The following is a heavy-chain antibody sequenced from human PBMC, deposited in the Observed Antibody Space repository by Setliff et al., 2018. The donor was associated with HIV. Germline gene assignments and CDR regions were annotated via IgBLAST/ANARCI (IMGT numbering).Heavy chain of an antibody. CDR2: INAGNGNT. D-gene: IGHD6-19*01. CDR1: GYSFTRNF. CDR3: ARDIGSVWHTYFDY. V-gene: IGHV1-3*01. J-gene: IGHJ4*02. Sequence: GASVKVSCKASGYSFTRNFVHWVRQAPGQRLEWMGWINAGNGNTKYSQKFQGRVTISRDTSASTVYMELNSLRSEDTAIYYCARDIGSVWHTYFDYWGQGTLVTVSS.